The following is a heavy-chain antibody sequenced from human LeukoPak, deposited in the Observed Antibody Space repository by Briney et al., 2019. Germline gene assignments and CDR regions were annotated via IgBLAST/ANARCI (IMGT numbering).Heavy chain of an antibody. Sequence: PGGSLRLSCAASGFTFSSYAMSWVRQAPGKGLEWVSSIGGSGGSTYYADSVKGRFTISRDNSKNTLYLQMNSLRAEDTAVYYCAKRNGQMVRGVIIRPVDYWGQGTLVTVSS. D-gene: IGHD3-10*01. J-gene: IGHJ4*02. V-gene: IGHV3-23*01. CDR1: GFTFSSYA. CDR3: AKRNGQMVRGVIIRPVDY. CDR2: IGGSGGST.